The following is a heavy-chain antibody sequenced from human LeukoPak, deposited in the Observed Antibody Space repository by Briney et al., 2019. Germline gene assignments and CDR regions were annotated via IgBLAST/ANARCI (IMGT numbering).Heavy chain of an antibody. CDR2: VYYSGST. CDR3: ARRTGYLNYYYYYYMDV. Sequence: PSETLSLTCTASGGSISSHYWSWIRQPPGKGLERIGYVYYSGSTNYNPSLKSRVTISVDTSRNQFSLKLSSVTAADSAVYYCARRTGYLNYYYYYYMDVWGNGTTVTASS. V-gene: IGHV4-59*11. CDR1: GGSISSHY. D-gene: IGHD3/OR15-3a*01. J-gene: IGHJ6*03.